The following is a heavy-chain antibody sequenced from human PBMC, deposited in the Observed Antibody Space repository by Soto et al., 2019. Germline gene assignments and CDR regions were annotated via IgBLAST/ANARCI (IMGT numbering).Heavy chain of an antibody. V-gene: IGHV4-59*01. CDR3: ARGRDWHYGMDV. CDR2: ISYSGSS. D-gene: IGHD3-9*01. CDR1: GASISTFY. J-gene: IGHJ6*02. Sequence: SETLSLTCTVSGASISTFYWSWIRQPPGRGLEWIGYISYSGSSNYNPSLKSRVTISVDTSKNQFSLKLNSVTAADTAVYYCARGRDWHYGMDVWGQGTTVTVS.